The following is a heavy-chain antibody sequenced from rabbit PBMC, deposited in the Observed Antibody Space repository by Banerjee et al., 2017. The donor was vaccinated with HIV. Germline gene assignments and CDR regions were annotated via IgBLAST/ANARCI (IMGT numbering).Heavy chain of an antibody. V-gene: IGHV1S40*01. D-gene: IGHD4-1*01. CDR3: AKKDYISGWWLNL. J-gene: IGHJ4*01. CDR2: IYTGDGIT. CDR1: GFDFSSNS. Sequence: QSLEESGGDLVKPGASLTLTCKASGFDFSSNSMCRVRQAPGKGLEWIACIYTGDGITYYASWAKGRFTISKTSSTTVTLQMTSLTAADTATYFCAKKDYISGWWLNLWGQGTLVTV.